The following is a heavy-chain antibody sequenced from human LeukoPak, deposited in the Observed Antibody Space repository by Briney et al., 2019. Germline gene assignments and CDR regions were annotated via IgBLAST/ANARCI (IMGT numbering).Heavy chain of an antibody. CDR1: GFTFSSYG. V-gene: IGHV3-30*02. Sequence: GGSLRLSCAASGFTFSSYGMHWVRQAPGKGLEWVAFIRYDGSNKYYADSVKGRFTISRDNSKNTLYLQMNSLRAEDTAVYYCAKDSLSWLPHYYYYMDVWGKGTTVTISS. D-gene: IGHD5-12*01. CDR3: AKDSLSWLPHYYYYMDV. J-gene: IGHJ6*03. CDR2: IRYDGSNK.